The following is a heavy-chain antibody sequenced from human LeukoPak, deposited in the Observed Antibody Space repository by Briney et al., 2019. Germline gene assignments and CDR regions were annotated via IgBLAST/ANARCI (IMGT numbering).Heavy chain of an antibody. Sequence: ASVKVSCKASGYTFTGYYMHWVRQAPGQGLEWMGWISGYNGNTNFAQKLQGRLTVTTDSSTNTAYMELRSLRSDDTAVYYCARTMPYFDFLTGQYNDPSNYFDYWGQGTLVTVSS. J-gene: IGHJ4*02. CDR2: ISGYNGNT. V-gene: IGHV1-18*04. CDR3: ARTMPYFDFLTGQYNDPSNYFDY. D-gene: IGHD3-9*01. CDR1: GYTFTGYY.